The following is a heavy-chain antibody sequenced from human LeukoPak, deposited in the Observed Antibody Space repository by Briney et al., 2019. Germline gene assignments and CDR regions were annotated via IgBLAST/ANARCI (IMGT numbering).Heavy chain of an antibody. Sequence: SVKVSCKASGGTFSSYAISWVRQAPGQGLEWMGGIIPIFGTANYAQKFQGRVTITADESTSTAYMELSSLRSEDTAVYYCASQSYCGDDCYLSAFDIWGQGTMVTVSS. CDR1: GGTFSSYA. V-gene: IGHV1-69*13. D-gene: IGHD2-21*01. CDR3: ASQSYCGDDCYLSAFDI. J-gene: IGHJ3*02. CDR2: IIPIFGTA.